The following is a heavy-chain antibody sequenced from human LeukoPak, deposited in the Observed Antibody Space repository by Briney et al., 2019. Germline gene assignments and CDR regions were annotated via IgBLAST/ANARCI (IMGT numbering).Heavy chain of an antibody. V-gene: IGHV4-59*11. J-gene: IGHJ5*02. CDR2: TFYTGAT. Sequence: PSETLSLTCTVSGVSIRSHHWTWIRQAPGKRLEWIGYTFYTGATYYNPSLRSRVTISIDTSKNQFSLKVTSVTTADTAVYYCAKRDRGGWFDPWGQGTLVTVSS. D-gene: IGHD1-1*01. CDR3: AKRDRGGWFDP. CDR1: GVSIRSHH.